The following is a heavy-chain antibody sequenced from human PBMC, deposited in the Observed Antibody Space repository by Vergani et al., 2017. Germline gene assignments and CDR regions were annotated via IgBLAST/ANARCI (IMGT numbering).Heavy chain of an antibody. Sequence: ELQLVESGGGLIHPGGSLRLSCEGSGFSFSGYWMHWVRQSPEKGLVWVSRIKSDGSITNYADSVKGRFTISRDNAKNTLYLEMNSLRGDDTAIYYCVRARCSGPCFMSNWFDSWGQGTLVTVSS. J-gene: IGHJ5*01. CDR1: GFSFSGYW. V-gene: IGHV3-74*01. CDR2: IKSDGSIT. D-gene: IGHD5-12*01. CDR3: VRARCSGPCFMSNWFDS.